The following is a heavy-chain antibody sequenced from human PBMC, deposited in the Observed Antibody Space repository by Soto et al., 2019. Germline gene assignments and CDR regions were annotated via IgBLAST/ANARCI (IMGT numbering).Heavy chain of an antibody. D-gene: IGHD1-26*01. CDR3: ARASRELLLTDAFDI. J-gene: IGHJ3*02. CDR1: GYTFTSYY. Sequence: ASVKVSCKASGYTFTSYYMNWVRQAPGQGLEWMGGIIPIFGTANYAQKFQGRVTITADESTSTAYMELSSLRSEDTAVYYCARASRELLLTDAFDIWGQGTMVTVSS. V-gene: IGHV1-69*13. CDR2: IIPIFGTA.